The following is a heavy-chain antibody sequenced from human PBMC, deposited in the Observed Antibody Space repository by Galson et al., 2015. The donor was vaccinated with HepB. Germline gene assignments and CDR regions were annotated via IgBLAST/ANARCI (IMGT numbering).Heavy chain of an antibody. D-gene: IGHD4-17*01. V-gene: IGHV5-51*01. CDR1: GYSFTSYW. Sequence: QSGAEVKKPGESLKISCTGSGYSFTSYWIGWVRQMPGKGLEWMGIIYPGDSDTRYSPSFQGQVTISADKSISTAYLQWSSLKASDTAMYYCARKADYGDYAGRFDYWGQGTLVTVSS. CDR2: IYPGDSDT. J-gene: IGHJ4*02. CDR3: ARKADYGDYAGRFDY.